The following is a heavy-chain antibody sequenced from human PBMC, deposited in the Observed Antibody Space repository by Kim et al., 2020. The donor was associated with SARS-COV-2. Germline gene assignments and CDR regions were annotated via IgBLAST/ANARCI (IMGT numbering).Heavy chain of an antibody. J-gene: IGHJ6*02. D-gene: IGHD2-2*01. CDR2: IKSKTDGGTT. Sequence: GGSLRLSCAASGFTFSNAWMSWVRQAPGKGLEWVGRIKSKTDGGTTDYAAPVKGRFTISRDDSKNTLYLQMNSLKTEDTAVYYCTTGYCSSTSCPPPYYYYYYGMDVWGQGTTVTVSS. V-gene: IGHV3-15*01. CDR1: GFTFSNAW. CDR3: TTGYCSSTSCPPPYYYYYYGMDV.